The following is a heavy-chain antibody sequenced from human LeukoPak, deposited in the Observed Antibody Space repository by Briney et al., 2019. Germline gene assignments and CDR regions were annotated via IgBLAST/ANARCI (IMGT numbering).Heavy chain of an antibody. Sequence: GASVKVSCKASGYTFTTSGISWVRQAPGQGPEWMGWISAHDGGTNYALNLQDRVTMTTDTSTTTAYMELRGLRSDDTAVYYCARRPTLYSSVWFYLDYWGQGILVTVSS. J-gene: IGHJ4*02. CDR1: GYTFTTSG. CDR3: ARRPTLYSSVWFYLDY. D-gene: IGHD6-19*01. V-gene: IGHV1-18*01. CDR2: ISAHDGGT.